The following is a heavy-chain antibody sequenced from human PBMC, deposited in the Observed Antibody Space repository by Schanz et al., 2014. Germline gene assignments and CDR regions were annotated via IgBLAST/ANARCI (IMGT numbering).Heavy chain of an antibody. CDR2: TRYDGNNK. V-gene: IGHV3-33*01. Sequence: QVQLVESGGGVVQPGRSLRLSCAASGFTFSRYGMHWVRQAPGKGLEWVAATRYDGNNKYYVDSVKGRFTISRDNGKKSLYLQMNSLRAEDTAVYYCARVEVSMVQGLIPSYYFDSWGQGTPVTVFS. CDR1: GFTFSRYG. CDR3: ARVEVSMVQGLIPSYYFDS. D-gene: IGHD3-10*01. J-gene: IGHJ4*02.